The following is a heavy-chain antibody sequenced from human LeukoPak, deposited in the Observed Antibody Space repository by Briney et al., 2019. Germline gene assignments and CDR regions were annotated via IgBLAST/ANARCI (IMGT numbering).Heavy chain of an antibody. CDR1: GGSISSYY. CDR2: IYYSGST. CDR3: AREPRSIGWYSFDY. V-gene: IGHV4-59*01. Sequence: SETLSLTCTASGGSISSYYWSWIRQPPGKGLEWIGYIYYSGSTNYNPSLKSRVTISVDTSKNQFSLKLSSVTAADTAVYYRAREPRSIGWYSFDYWGQGTLVTVSS. D-gene: IGHD6-19*01. J-gene: IGHJ4*02.